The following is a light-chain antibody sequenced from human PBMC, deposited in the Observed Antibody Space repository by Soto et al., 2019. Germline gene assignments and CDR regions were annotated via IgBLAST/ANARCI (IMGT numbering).Light chain of an antibody. CDR3: QPYNSYSWT. CDR1: QSISSW. CDR2: DAS. V-gene: IGKV1-5*01. Sequence: DIQMTQSPSTLSASVGDRVTITCRASQSISSWLAWYQQKPGKAPKLLIYDASSLESGVPSRCSGSGSGTEFTLTISSLQPDDFTTYYCQPYNSYSWTFGKGAKVEIK. J-gene: IGKJ1*01.